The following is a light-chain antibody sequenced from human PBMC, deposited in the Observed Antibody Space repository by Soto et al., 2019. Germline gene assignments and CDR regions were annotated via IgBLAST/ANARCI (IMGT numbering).Light chain of an antibody. CDR2: GAS. J-gene: IGKJ4*01. V-gene: IGKV3-15*01. Sequence: EIVMTQSPATLSVSPGERATLSCRASQSVSSNLAWYQQKPGQAPRLLIYGASTRATGIPARFSGSGSGTEFTSPISSLQSEDLAVYYWKQYNNWPPLTFGGGTKVEIK. CDR3: KQYNNWPPLT. CDR1: QSVSSN.